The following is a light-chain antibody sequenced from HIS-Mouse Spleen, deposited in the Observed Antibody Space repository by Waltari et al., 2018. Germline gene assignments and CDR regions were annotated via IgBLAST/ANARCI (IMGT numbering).Light chain of an antibody. J-gene: IGLJ2*01. CDR3: QVWDSSSDHVV. CDR1: NIGRKS. V-gene: IGLV3-21*03. CDR2: DDS. Sequence: SYVLTQPPSVSVAQGKTARITCGGNNIGRKSVHWYQQKPGQAPVLGVYDDSDRPSGIPERFSGSNSGNTATLTISRVEAGDEADYYCQVWDSSSDHVVFGGGTKLTVL.